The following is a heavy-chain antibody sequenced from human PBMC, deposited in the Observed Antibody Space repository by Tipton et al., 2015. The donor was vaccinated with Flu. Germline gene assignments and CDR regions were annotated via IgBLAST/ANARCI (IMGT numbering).Heavy chain of an antibody. V-gene: IGHV4-31*03. CDR1: GGSISSGGEY. CDR2: IYYSGST. CDR3: ARDQGFGGGLTYDYYVLDV. Sequence: TLSLTCTVSGGSISSGGEYWTWIRQHPGKGLEWIGDIYYSGSTNYNPSLKSRVTISVDTSKNQFSLKLSSVTAADTAVYYCARDQGFGGGLTYDYYVLDVWGQGTTVTVSS. D-gene: IGHD3-10*01. J-gene: IGHJ6*02.